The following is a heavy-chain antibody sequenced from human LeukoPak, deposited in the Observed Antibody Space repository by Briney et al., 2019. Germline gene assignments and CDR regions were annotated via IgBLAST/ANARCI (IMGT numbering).Heavy chain of an antibody. J-gene: IGHJ4*02. Sequence: SETLSLTCGVSGYFVSSGYYWGWIRQPPGKGLEWIGNIYNTGSTYYNPSLKSRVTISVDTSNNQFSLKLSSVTSADTAVYYCASRITVTNALSFDYSGQGSLVIVSS. CDR2: IYNTGST. V-gene: IGHV4-38-2*01. CDR3: ASRITVTNALSFDY. CDR1: GYFVSSGYY. D-gene: IGHD6-19*01.